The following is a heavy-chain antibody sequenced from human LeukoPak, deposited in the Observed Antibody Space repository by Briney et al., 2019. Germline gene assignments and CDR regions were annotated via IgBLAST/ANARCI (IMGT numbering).Heavy chain of an antibody. CDR2: ISPYNGNT. D-gene: IGHD4-17*01. CDR3: ATEGGWQPTDYGDHVY. V-gene: IGHV1-18*01. J-gene: IGHJ4*02. Sequence: ASVKVSCKASGYTFTNYGITWVRQAPGQGLEWMGWISPYNGNTNYAQKLQDRVTMTTDTSTRTASMELRSLRSDDTALYYCATEGGWQPTDYGDHVYWGQGTLVTVSS. CDR1: GYTFTNYG.